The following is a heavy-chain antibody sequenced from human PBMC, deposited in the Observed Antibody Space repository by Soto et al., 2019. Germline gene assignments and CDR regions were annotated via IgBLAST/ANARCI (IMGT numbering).Heavy chain of an antibody. J-gene: IGHJ4*02. V-gene: IGHV4-39*02. CDR3: AREEGSYDILTGYPCLPDY. CDR1: GGSISSSSYY. Sequence: SETLSLTCTVSGGSISSSSYYWGWIRQPPGKGLEWIGSIYYSGSIYYNPSLKSRVTISVDTSKNQFSLKLSSVTAADTAVYYCAREEGSYDILTGYPCLPDYWGQGTLVTVSS. CDR2: IYYSGSI. D-gene: IGHD3-9*01.